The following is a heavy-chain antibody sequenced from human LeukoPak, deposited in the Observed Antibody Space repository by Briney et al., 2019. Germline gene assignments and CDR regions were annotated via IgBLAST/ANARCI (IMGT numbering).Heavy chain of an antibody. CDR3: ARDVDSSGYYYVPGGAFDI. J-gene: IGHJ3*02. CDR2: IYISGST. D-gene: IGHD3-22*01. Sequence: SETLSLTCTVSGGSISSYYWSWIRQPAGKGLEWIGRIYISGSTYYNPSLKSRVTISVDTSKNQFSLKLSSVTAADTAVYYCARDVDSSGYYYVPGGAFDIWGQGTMVTVSS. V-gene: IGHV4-4*07. CDR1: GGSISSYY.